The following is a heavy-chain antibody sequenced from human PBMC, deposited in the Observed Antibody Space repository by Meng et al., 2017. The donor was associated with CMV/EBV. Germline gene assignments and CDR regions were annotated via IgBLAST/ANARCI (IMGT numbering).Heavy chain of an antibody. CDR3: AREKIISRFAYFHH. Sequence: QIQLVQSGAVVKKPGSSLKVSCKASGGTFSSYSISWVRQAPGQGLEWMGAITPLFGTSTYAEKFQGRVMITADESTSTAYMELSSLKSDDTAVYYCAREKIISRFAYFHHWGQGTLVTVSS. V-gene: IGHV1-69*01. CDR1: GGTFSSYS. D-gene: IGHD3-10*01. CDR2: ITPLFGTS. J-gene: IGHJ1*01.